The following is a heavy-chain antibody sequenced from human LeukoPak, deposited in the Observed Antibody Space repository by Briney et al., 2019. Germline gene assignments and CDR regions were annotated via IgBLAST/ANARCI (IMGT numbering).Heavy chain of an antibody. CDR3: AKLSGDYGGKVPDY. V-gene: IGHV3-23*01. J-gene: IGHJ4*02. CDR2: ISGSGGST. Sequence: GGSLRLSCAASGFTFSSYAMSWVRQAPGKGLEWVSAISGSGGSTYYADSVKGRFTISRDSSKNTLYLQMNSLRAEDTAVYYCAKLSGDYGGKVPDYWGQGTLVTVSS. CDR1: GFTFSSYA. D-gene: IGHD4-17*01.